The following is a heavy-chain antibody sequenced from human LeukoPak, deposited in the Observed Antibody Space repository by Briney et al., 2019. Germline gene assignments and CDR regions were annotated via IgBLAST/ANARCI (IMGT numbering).Heavy chain of an antibody. J-gene: IGHJ6*03. CDR2: IYTSGST. CDR3: ARDRYYYDSSAGYYMDV. CDR1: GGSISSYY. V-gene: IGHV4-4*07. D-gene: IGHD3-22*01. Sequence: KPSETLSLTCTVSGGSISSYYWSWIRQPAGKGLEWIGRIYTSGSTNHNPSLKSRVTMSVDTSKNQFSLKLSSVTAADTAVYYCARDRYYYDSSAGYYMDVWGKGTTVTISS.